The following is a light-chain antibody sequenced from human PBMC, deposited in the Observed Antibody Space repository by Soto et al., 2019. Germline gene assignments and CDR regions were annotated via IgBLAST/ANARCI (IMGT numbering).Light chain of an antibody. CDR2: EAS. J-gene: IGKJ1*01. CDR3: QQYNSYLWT. V-gene: IGKV1-12*01. CDR1: QDIFNY. Sequence: DIQMTQSPSSVSASVGDRVTITCRASQDIFNYLAWYQQKPGKAPKLLIYEASNLQSGVPSRFSGSGSGTEFTLTISSLQPDDFATYYCQQYNSYLWTFGQGTKVDIK.